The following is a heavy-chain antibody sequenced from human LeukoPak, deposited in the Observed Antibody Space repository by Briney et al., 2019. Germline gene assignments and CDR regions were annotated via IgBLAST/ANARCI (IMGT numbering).Heavy chain of an antibody. Sequence: GGSLRLSCAASGFTFSSYSMHWVRQAPGKGLEWVAVISYDGANNYYADSVKGRFTISRDNSKNTLYLQMTSLRAEDTAVTFCAEEVAYDSRDSLGYYYYGIDVWAEGPRSPSP. CDR2: ISYDGANN. D-gene: IGHD3-22*01. CDR3: AEEVAYDSRDSLGYYYYGIDV. V-gene: IGHV3-30*04. CDR1: GFTFSSYS. J-gene: IGHJ6*02.